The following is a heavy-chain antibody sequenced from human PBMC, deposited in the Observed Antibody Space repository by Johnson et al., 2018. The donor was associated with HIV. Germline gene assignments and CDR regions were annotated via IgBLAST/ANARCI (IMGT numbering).Heavy chain of an antibody. V-gene: IGHV3-48*01. D-gene: IGHD7-27*01. J-gene: IGHJ3*02. CDR2: ISSSGSTI. Sequence: VQLVESGGGLVQPGGSLRLSCGASGFTFSDHWMQWVRQAPGKGLEWVSAISSSGSTIYYADSVNGRFTISRDNSKNTLYLQMSSLRVEDTAVYYCARGSGVGAFDIWGQGTMVTVSS. CDR3: ARGSGVGAFDI. CDR1: GFTFSDHW.